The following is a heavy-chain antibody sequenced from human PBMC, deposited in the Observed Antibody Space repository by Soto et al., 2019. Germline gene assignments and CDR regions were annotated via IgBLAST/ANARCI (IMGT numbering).Heavy chain of an antibody. CDR1: GFTFSNYD. CDR2: LGAARDP. Sequence: ESGGVLVQPGGSLRLTCTASGFTFSNYDMHWVRQASGKGLERVSALGAARDPYYLASVKGRFTISRKNAQHSLYLQMNSGTVGDTAVYYCAIAYSGRLPRRGAYYYVLDVCGQVTTVTVS. D-gene: IGHD2-15*01. J-gene: IGHJ6*02. CDR3: AIAYSGRLPRRGAYYYVLDV. V-gene: IGHV3-13*05.